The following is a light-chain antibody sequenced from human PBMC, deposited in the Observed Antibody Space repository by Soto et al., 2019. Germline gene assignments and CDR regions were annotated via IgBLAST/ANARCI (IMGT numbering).Light chain of an antibody. V-gene: IGLV1-47*02. CDR2: SNN. CDR3: ASWDDRLGAVI. J-gene: IGLJ2*01. CDR1: SSNIGGTNY. Sequence: QSVLTQPPSASGTPGQRVFISCSGSSSNIGGTNYAYWYQQLPGAAPKLLMHSNNLRPSGVPERNSGSKSGTSASLAISGLRSEDEAVYYCASWDDRLGAVIFGGGTKLTVL.